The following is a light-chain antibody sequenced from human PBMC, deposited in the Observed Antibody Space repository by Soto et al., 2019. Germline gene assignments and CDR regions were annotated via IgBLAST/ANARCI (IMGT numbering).Light chain of an antibody. J-gene: IGKJ1*01. CDR2: GAS. Sequence: EIVLTQSPGTLSLSPGEGATLSCRASQSISSGSLAWYQQKPGQPPRLLIYGASRRATGIPDRFSGSGSGTDFTLTISRLEPEDSAVYYCQQCGSSSWTFAQGTKVEIK. CDR3: QQCGSSSWT. V-gene: IGKV3-20*01. CDR1: QSISSGS.